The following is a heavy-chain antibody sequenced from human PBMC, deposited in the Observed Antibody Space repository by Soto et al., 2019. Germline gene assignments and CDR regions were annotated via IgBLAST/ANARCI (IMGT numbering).Heavy chain of an antibody. CDR3: ARGMRYYDSSGSLPY. Sequence: GSLRLSCAASGFTFSSYAMSWVRQAPGKGLEWVSAISGSGGSTYYADSVKGRFTISRDNSKNTLYLQMNSLRSEDTAVYYCARGMRYYDSSGSLPYWGQGTLVTVSS. CDR2: ISGSGGST. D-gene: IGHD3-22*01. CDR1: GFTFSSYA. J-gene: IGHJ4*02. V-gene: IGHV3-23*01.